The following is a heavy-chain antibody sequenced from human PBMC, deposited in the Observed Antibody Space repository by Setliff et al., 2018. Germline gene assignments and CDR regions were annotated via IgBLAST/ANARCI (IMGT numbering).Heavy chain of an antibody. V-gene: IGHV4-39*07. CDR2: IFHSGST. D-gene: IGHD3-3*01. CDR3: ARTDDYYNFYAY. J-gene: IGHJ4*02. Sequence: PSETLSLTCTVSGGSISSDTYYWGWIRQPPGKGLEWIGSIFHSGSTYYSPSLKSRVTISIDASKNQFSLKLDSVTAADTAVYYCARTDDYYNFYAYWGQGTLVTVSS. CDR1: GGSISSDTYY.